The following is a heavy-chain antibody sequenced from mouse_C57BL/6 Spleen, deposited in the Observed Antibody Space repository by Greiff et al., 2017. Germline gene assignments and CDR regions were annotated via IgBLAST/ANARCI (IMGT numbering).Heavy chain of an antibody. J-gene: IGHJ4*01. CDR3: ATLAQATSARDY. Sequence: QVQLQQSGAELARPGASVKLSCKASGYTFTSYGISWVKQRTGQGLEWIGEIYPRSGNTYYNEKFKGKATLTADKSSSTAYMELRSLTSEDSAVYFCATLAQATSARDYWGQGTSVTVSS. CDR1: GYTFTSYG. D-gene: IGHD3-2*02. V-gene: IGHV1-81*01. CDR2: IYPRSGNT.